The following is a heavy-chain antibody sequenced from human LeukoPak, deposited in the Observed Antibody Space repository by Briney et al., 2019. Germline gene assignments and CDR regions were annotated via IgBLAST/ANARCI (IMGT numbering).Heavy chain of an antibody. CDR3: ARAIAVAGPGGRTDDY. J-gene: IGHJ4*02. Sequence: QPGGSLRLSCAASGFAFSSYSMNWVRQAPGKGLEWVSYISSSSSTMYYADSVKGRFTISRDNAKNSLYLQMNSLRAEDTAVYYCARAIAVAGPGGRTDDYWGQGTLVTVSS. CDR1: GFAFSSYS. V-gene: IGHV3-48*01. D-gene: IGHD6-19*01. CDR2: ISSSSSTM.